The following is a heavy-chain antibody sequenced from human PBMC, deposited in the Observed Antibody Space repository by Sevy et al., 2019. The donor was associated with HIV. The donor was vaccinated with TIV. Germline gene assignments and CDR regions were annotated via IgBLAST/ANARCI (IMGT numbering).Heavy chain of an antibody. CDR1: GFTFSSNT. D-gene: IGHD3-9*01. CDR3: ARGDKDGWFDP. J-gene: IGHJ5*02. CDR2: ISSRSTYI. Sequence: GESLKISCAASGFTFSSNTMNWLRQAPGKGLEWVSSISSRSTYIFNADSVKGRFTISRDNSKKSLFLQMNSLRVEDTAVYYCARGDKDGWFDPWGQGTPVTVSS. V-gene: IGHV3-21*01.